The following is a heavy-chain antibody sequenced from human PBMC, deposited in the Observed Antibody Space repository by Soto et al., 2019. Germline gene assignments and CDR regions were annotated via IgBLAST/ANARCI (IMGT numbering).Heavy chain of an antibody. V-gene: IGHV4-4*07. J-gene: IGHJ6*02. CDR3: ARDMRVFGGIDV. D-gene: IGHD3-3*01. Sequence: ETLSLTCTVSGGSTTSYYWSWIRQSAKRGLEWIGRIYHTGSINYNPSFQSRVTLSVDTSKNQVALKLTSVTAADTATYFCARDMRVFGGIDVWGQGTTVTVSS. CDR1: GGSTTSYY. CDR2: IYHTGSI.